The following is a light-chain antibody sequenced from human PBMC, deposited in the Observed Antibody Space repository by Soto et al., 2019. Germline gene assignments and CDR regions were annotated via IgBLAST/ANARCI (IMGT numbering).Light chain of an antibody. CDR1: QSISSW. CDR2: AAS. CDR3: QQSYSTPRT. V-gene: IGKV1-39*01. J-gene: IGKJ1*01. Sequence: DIQMTQSPSTLSASLGDRVTITCRASQSISSWLAWYQQKPGKAPKLLIYAASSLQSGVPSRYSGSGSGTDFTLTISSLQPEDFETYYCQQSYSTPRTFGQGTKVDIK.